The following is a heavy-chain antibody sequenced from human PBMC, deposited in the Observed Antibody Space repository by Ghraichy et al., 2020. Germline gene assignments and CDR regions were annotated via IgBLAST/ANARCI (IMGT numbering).Heavy chain of an antibody. J-gene: IGHJ4*02. CDR2: ISGSGGST. CDR1: GFTFSSYA. CDR3: AKDQSLYYDSSGYYNY. V-gene: IGHV3-23*01. Sequence: GGSLRLSCAASGFTFSSYAMSWVRQAPGKGLEWVSAISGSGGSTYYADSVKGRFTISRDNSKNTLYLQMNSLRAEDTAVYYCAKDQSLYYDSSGYYNYWGQGTLVTVSS. D-gene: IGHD3-22*01.